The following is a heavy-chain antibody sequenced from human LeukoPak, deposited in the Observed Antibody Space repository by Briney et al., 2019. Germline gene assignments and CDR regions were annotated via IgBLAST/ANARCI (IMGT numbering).Heavy chain of an antibody. V-gene: IGHV5-51*01. CDR1: GSSFSNYW. Sequence: GESLKISCKVSGSSFSNYWIGWVRQMPGKGLEWMGIIYPGDSDTRYSPSFQGQVTISADKSINTAYLQWSSLQASDSAMYYCARHINSWDKSPFAYWGQGTLVTVSS. CDR2: IYPGDSDT. D-gene: IGHD6-13*01. J-gene: IGHJ4*02. CDR3: ARHINSWDKSPFAY.